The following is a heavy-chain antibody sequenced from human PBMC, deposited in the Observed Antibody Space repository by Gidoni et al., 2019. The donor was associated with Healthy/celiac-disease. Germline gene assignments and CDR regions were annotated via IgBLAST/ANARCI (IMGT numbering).Heavy chain of an antibody. CDR3: ARVLSREEYDSSGYYIWD. CDR2: IYYSGST. CDR1: GGSISSSNW. Sequence: QVQLQESGPGLVKPSGTLSLTCAVSGGSISSSNWWSWVRQPPGKGLEWIGEIYYSGSTNYNPSLKSRVTISVDKSKNQFSLKLSSVTAADTAVYYCARVLSREEYDSSGYYIWDWGQGTLVTVSS. J-gene: IGHJ4*02. D-gene: IGHD3-22*01. V-gene: IGHV4-4*02.